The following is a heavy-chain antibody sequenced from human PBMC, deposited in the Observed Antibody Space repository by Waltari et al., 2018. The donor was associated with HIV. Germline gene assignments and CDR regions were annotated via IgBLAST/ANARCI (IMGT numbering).Heavy chain of an antibody. CDR3: ARPGYCSSTSCASWFDP. Sequence: QVQLVQSGAEVKKPGASVKVSCKASGYTFTGYYMHWVRQAPGQGLEWMGCINPNSGSTNYAQKFQGRVTMTRDTSISTAYMELSRLRSDDTAVYYCARPGYCSSTSCASWFDPWGQGTLVTVSS. CDR1: GYTFTGYY. J-gene: IGHJ5*02. CDR2: INPNSGST. V-gene: IGHV1-2*02. D-gene: IGHD2-2*03.